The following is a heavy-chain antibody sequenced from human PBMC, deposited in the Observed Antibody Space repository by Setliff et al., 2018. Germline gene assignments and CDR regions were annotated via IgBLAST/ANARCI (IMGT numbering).Heavy chain of an antibody. D-gene: IGHD3-22*01. CDR3: ARYRGNYYDSSGYYSGDAFDI. Sequence: SETLSLTCTVSDDSISSRHYYWSWIRQPAGKGPEWLGQIYTSWSTNYNPSLKSRVTISVDTSKNQFSLKLSSVTAADTAVYYCARYRGNYYDSSGYYSGDAFDIWGQGTMVTVSS. J-gene: IGHJ3*02. CDR1: DDSISSRHYY. CDR2: IYTSWST. V-gene: IGHV4-61*09.